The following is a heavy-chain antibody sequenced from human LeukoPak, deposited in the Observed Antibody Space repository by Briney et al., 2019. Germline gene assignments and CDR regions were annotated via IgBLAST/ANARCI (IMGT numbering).Heavy chain of an antibody. Sequence: PGGSLRLSCAASGFTFNNYWMSWVRQAPGKGLEWVANIKQDGSQKYYVDSVKGRFTISRDNAKNSLYLQMNSLRAEDTAVYYCARLGLPDYWGQAILVTVSS. CDR3: ARLGLPDY. D-gene: IGHD2-21*01. CDR2: IKQDGSQK. CDR1: GFTFNNYW. V-gene: IGHV3-7*03. J-gene: IGHJ4*02.